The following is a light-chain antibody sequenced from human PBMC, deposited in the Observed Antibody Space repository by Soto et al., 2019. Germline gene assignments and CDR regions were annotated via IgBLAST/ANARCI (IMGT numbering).Light chain of an antibody. Sequence: LTQSPSSLSASIGDRVSITCRASQGIRNFLAWYQQKRGQAPRLLIYDASNRATGIPARFSGSGSGTDLTLTISSLETEDFAVYYCQQRRSWPLTFGGGTKVEIK. CDR3: QQRRSWPLT. CDR1: QGIRNF. CDR2: DAS. V-gene: IGKV3-11*01. J-gene: IGKJ4*01.